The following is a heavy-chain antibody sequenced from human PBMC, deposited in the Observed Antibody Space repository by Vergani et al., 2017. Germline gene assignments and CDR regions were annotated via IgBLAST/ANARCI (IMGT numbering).Heavy chain of an antibody. Sequence: QVQLVQSGAEVKKPGSSVKVSCKASGGTFTNYAISWVRQAPGQGLEGMGGIIPIFGITNYTQKFLGRVTITADISTSTGYMELSSRRPEDTAVYYCARGVGLEWSPRVGAFDSWCKGTLVTVSS. D-gene: IGHD3-3*01. J-gene: IGHJ4*02. V-gene: IGHV1-69*17. CDR3: ARGVGLEWSPRVGAFDS. CDR2: IIPIFGIT. CDR1: GGTFTNYA.